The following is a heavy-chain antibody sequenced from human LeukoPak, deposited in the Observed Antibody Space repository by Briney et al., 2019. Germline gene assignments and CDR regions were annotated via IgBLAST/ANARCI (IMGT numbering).Heavy chain of an antibody. V-gene: IGHV4-59*01. J-gene: IGHJ6*03. CDR3: ARGTGTSYIYYYYYMDV. D-gene: IGHD1-7*01. CDR1: GGSISSYY. CDR2: IYYSGST. Sequence: SETLSLTCTVSGGSISSYYWSWIRQPPGKGLEWIGYIYYSGSTNYNPSLKSRVTISVDTSKNQFSLKLSSVTAADTAVYYCARGTGTSYIYYYYYMDVWGKGTTVTVSS.